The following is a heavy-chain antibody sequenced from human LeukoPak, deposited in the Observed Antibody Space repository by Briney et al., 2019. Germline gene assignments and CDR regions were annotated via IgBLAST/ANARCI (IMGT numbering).Heavy chain of an antibody. Sequence: MPSETLSLTCSVSGGSISSSSRYWDWIRQPPGEGLEWIGSIYYSGSTYYNPSLKSRVTISVDTSKNQFSLKLISVTAADTAVYYCARVDYYYDSSGYYEGGPFWFDPWGQGTLVTVSS. J-gene: IGHJ5*02. V-gene: IGHV4-39*07. CDR1: GGSISSSSRY. D-gene: IGHD3-22*01. CDR2: IYYSGST. CDR3: ARVDYYYDSSGYYEGGPFWFDP.